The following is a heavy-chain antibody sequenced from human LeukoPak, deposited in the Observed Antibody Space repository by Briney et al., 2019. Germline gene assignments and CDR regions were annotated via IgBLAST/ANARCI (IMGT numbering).Heavy chain of an antibody. J-gene: IGHJ6*04. CDR1: GFTFDDYA. CDR2: ISWNSGSI. CDR3: AELGITMIGGV. D-gene: IGHD3-10*02. V-gene: IGHV3-9*01. Sequence: GGSLRLSCAASGFTFDDYAMHWVRQAPGRGLEWVSGISWNSGSIGYADSVKGRFTISRDNAKNSLYLQMDSLRAEDTAVYYCAELGITMIGGVWGKGTTVTISS.